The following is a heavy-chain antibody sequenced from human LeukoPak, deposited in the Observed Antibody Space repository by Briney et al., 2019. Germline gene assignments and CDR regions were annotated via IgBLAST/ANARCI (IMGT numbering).Heavy chain of an antibody. CDR2: IYTSGST. D-gene: IGHD3-3*01. CDR1: GGSISSGSYY. J-gene: IGHJ4*02. Sequence: SETLSLTCTVSGGSISSGSYYWSWIRQPAGKGLEWIGRIYTSGSTNYNPSLKSRVTISVDTSKNQFSLKLSSVTAADTAVYYCAKAEGYDFWSGYLFDYWGQGTLVTVSS. CDR3: AKAEGYDFWSGYLFDY. V-gene: IGHV4-61*02.